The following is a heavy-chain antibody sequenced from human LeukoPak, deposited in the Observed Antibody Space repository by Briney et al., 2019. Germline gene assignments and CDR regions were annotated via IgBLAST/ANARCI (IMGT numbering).Heavy chain of an antibody. V-gene: IGHV1-69*13. D-gene: IGHD1-14*01. CDR3: AILRYDNNWVGR. J-gene: IGHJ5*02. CDR2: IIPIFGTA. CDR1: GGTFSSYA. Sequence: ASVKVSCKASGGTFSSYAISWVRQAPGQGLEWMGGIIPIFGTANYAQKFQGRVTITADESTSTAYMELSSLRSEDTAIYYCAILRYDNNWVGRWGQGTLVTVSS.